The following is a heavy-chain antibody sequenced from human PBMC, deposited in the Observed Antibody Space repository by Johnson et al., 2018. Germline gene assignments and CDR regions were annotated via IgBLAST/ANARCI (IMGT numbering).Heavy chain of an antibody. Sequence: QVQLVESGAEVKKPGSSVKVSCKASGGTFSSYAISWVRQAPGQGLEWMGGIIPIFGTANYAQKFQGRVTITADESTSTAYMELSSLRSEDTAGYYCAGDEAMSGYCSGGSCYGGDWFDPWGQGTLVTVSS. CDR2: IIPIFGTA. CDR3: AGDEAMSGYCSGGSCYGGDWFDP. V-gene: IGHV1-69*01. CDR1: GGTFSSYA. J-gene: IGHJ5*02. D-gene: IGHD2-15*01.